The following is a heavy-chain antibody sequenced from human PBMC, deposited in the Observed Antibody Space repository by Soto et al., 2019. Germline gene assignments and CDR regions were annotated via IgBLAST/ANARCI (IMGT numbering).Heavy chain of an antibody. CDR1: GVSISSGGYY. Sequence: PSETLSLTCTVSGVSISSGGYYWSWIRQHPGKGLEWIGNIYYSGRTYYNPSLKSRVILSVDTSKNHFSLTLRSVTAADSAMYYCESVIGGASEYYFDFWGQGALVTVSS. CDR3: ESVIGGASEYYFDF. V-gene: IGHV4-31*03. CDR2: IYYSGRT. J-gene: IGHJ4*02. D-gene: IGHD2-21*01.